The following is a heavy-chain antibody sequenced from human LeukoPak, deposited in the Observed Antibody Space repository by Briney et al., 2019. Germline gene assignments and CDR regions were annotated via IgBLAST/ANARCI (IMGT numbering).Heavy chain of an antibody. J-gene: IGHJ4*02. CDR3: ARDEGYSYGYLIFDY. D-gene: IGHD5-18*01. CDR2: ISSSSSTI. CDR1: GFTFSSYS. Sequence: GGSLGLSCAASGFTFSSYSMNWVRQAPGKGLEWVSYISSSSSTIYYADSVKGRFTISRDNAKNSLYLQMNSLRAEDTAVYYCARDEGYSYGYLIFDYWGQGTLVTVSS. V-gene: IGHV3-48*04.